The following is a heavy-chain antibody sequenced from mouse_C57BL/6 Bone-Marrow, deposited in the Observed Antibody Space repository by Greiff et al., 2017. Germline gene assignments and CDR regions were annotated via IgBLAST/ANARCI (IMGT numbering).Heavy chain of an antibody. CDR3: AREGPDYYGSSYWYFDV. V-gene: IGHV1-81*01. CDR1: GYTFTSYG. J-gene: IGHJ1*03. D-gene: IGHD1-1*01. Sequence: VQLQQSGAELARPGASVKLSCKASGYTFTSYGISWVKQRTGQGLEWIGEIYPRSGNTYYNEKFKGKATLTADKSSSTAYMELRSLTSEDSAVYFCAREGPDYYGSSYWYFDVWGTGTTVTVSS. CDR2: IYPRSGNT.